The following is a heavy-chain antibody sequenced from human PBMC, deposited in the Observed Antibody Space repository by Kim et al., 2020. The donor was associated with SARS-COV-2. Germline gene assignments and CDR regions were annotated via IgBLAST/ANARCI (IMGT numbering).Heavy chain of an antibody. V-gene: IGHV4-4*02. CDR3: ARDAAAAGTDYYYYYGMDV. CDR1: GGSISSSNW. D-gene: IGHD6-13*01. Sequence: SETLSLTCAVSGGSISSSNWWSLVRQPPGKGLEWIGEIYHSGSTNYNPSLKSRVTISVDKSKNQFSLKLSSVTAADTAVYYCARDAAAAGTDYYYYYGMDVWGQGTTVTVSS. J-gene: IGHJ6*02. CDR2: IYHSGST.